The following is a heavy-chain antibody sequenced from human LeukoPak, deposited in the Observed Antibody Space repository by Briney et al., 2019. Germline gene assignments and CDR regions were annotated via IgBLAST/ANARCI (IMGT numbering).Heavy chain of an antibody. CDR3: ARGPSSQFRTDY. J-gene: IGHJ4*02. D-gene: IGHD2-2*01. Sequence: GGSLRLSCAASGFTFSTYSMNWVRQAPGKGLEWVSYIGRSSSPIYYADSVKGRFTISRDNAKNSLYLQMNGLRAEDTAVYYCARGPSSQFRTDYLGQGTLVTVSS. CDR1: GFTFSTYS. V-gene: IGHV3-48*01. CDR2: IGRSSSPI.